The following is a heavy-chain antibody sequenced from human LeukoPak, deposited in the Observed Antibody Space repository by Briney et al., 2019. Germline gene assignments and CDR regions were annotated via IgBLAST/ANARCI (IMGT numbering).Heavy chain of an antibody. D-gene: IGHD1-7*01. CDR2: IYYSGST. Sequence: SETLSLTCAVYGGSFSGYYWNWIRQPPGKGLEWIGYIYYSGSTNYNPSLKSRVTISLGTSKNQFSLKLSSVTAADTAVYYCARRGTTGAFDIWGQGTMVTVSS. CDR1: GGSFSGYY. V-gene: IGHV4-59*08. J-gene: IGHJ3*02. CDR3: ARRGTTGAFDI.